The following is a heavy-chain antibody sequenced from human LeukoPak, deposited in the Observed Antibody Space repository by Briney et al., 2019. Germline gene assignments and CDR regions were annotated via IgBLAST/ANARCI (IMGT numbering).Heavy chain of an antibody. CDR1: GFTFSNYA. V-gene: IGHV3-30-3*01. CDR2: ISYDGSNK. CDR3: ARGRRIAAAGLYYFDY. Sequence: PGGSLRLSCAASGFTFSNYAMHWVRQAPGKGLEWVAVISYDGSNKYYADSVKGRFTISRDNSKNTLYLQMNSLRAEDTAVYYCARGRRIAAAGLYYFDYWGQGTLVTVSS. D-gene: IGHD6-13*01. J-gene: IGHJ4*02.